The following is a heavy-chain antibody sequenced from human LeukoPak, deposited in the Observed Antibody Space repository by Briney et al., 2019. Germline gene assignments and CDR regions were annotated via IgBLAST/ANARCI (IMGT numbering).Heavy chain of an antibody. D-gene: IGHD6-13*01. CDR3: AREDPHLGYSSSFKH. CDR2: TYYRSKWYN. Sequence: SQTLSLTCAISGDSVSSNSAAWNWIRQSPSRGLEWLGGTYYRSKWYNDYAVSVKSRITINPDTSKNQFSLQLNSVTPEDTAVYYCAREDPHLGYSSSFKHWGQGTLVTVSS. J-gene: IGHJ1*01. CDR1: GDSVSSNSAA. V-gene: IGHV6-1*01.